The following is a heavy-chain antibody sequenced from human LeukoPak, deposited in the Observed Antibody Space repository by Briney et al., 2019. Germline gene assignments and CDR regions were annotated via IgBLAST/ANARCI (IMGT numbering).Heavy chain of an antibody. CDR2: IYTSGST. J-gene: IGHJ4*02. CDR1: GGSISSGSYY. Sequence: SEALSLTCTVSGGSISSGSYYWSWIRQPAGKGLEWIGRIYTSGSTNYNPSLKSRVTISVDTSKNQSSLKLSSVTAADTAVYYCARDSPRTAMGPFDYWGQGTLVTVSS. D-gene: IGHD5-18*01. CDR3: ARDSPRTAMGPFDY. V-gene: IGHV4-61*02.